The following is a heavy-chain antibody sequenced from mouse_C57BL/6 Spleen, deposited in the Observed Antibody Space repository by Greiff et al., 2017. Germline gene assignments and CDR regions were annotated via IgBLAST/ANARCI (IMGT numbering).Heavy chain of an antibody. Sequence: EVQVVESGGGLVKPGGSLKLSCAASGFTFSDYGMHWVRQAPGKGLEWVAYISSGSSTIYYADTVKGRFTISRDNAKNTLFLQMTSLRSEDTAMYYCASTTVVADYYAMDYWGQGTSVTVSS. D-gene: IGHD1-1*01. J-gene: IGHJ4*01. CDR2: ISSGSSTI. CDR1: GFTFSDYG. CDR3: ASTTVVADYYAMDY. V-gene: IGHV5-17*01.